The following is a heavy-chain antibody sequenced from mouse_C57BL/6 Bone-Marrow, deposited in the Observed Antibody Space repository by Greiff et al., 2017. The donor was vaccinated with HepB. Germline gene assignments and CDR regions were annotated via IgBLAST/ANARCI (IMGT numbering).Heavy chain of an antibody. CDR2: ISSGGDYI. V-gene: IGHV5-9-1*02. J-gene: IGHJ1*03. CDR1: GFTFSSYA. CDR3: TRELTTDWYFDV. Sequence: DVMLVESGEGLVKPGGSLKLSCAASGFTFSSYAMSWVRQTPEKRLEWVAYISSGGDYIYYAYTVKGRFTISRNNARNTLYLQMSSLKSEDTAMYYCTRELTTDWYFDVWGTGTTVTVSS. D-gene: IGHD1-1*01.